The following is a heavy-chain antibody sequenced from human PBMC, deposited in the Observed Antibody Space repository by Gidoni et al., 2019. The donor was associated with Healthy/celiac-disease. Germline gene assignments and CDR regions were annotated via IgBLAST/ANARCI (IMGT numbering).Heavy chain of an antibody. CDR3: TRDPDSSTVTTRRNFDY. D-gene: IGHD4-17*01. J-gene: IGHJ4*02. V-gene: IGHV3-49*02. Sequence: RFTISRDDSKSIAYLQMNSLKTEDTAVYYCTRDPDSSTVTTRRNFDYWGQGTLVTVSS.